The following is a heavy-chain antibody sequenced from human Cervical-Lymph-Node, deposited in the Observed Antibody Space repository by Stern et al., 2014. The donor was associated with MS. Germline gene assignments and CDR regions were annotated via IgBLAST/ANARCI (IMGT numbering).Heavy chain of an antibody. J-gene: IGHJ4*02. CDR1: GYTFTTYW. CDR2: IYPRDSDA. Sequence: EDQLVESGAEVKKPGESLKISCKASGYTFTTYWIGWVRQGSGKGLEGMGIIYPRDSDARLSPSFQGQVTISVDKSITTAYLQWSSLKASDTAMYYCARRGPAAEIDFWGQGTLVTVSS. V-gene: IGHV5-51*01. D-gene: IGHD6-13*01. CDR3: ARRGPAAEIDF.